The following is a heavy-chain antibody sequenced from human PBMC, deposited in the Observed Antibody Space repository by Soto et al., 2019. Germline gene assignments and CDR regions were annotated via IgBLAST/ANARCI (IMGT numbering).Heavy chain of an antibody. Sequence: QVQLQESGPGRVKPSETLSLTCTVSGDSVRSGSFYWSWIRQPPGKGLEWIGYIYYTGRTSYNPSLKSRVTISIDPSKNHFALNLTSVTAADTDIYYCARDSTAFVFDYWGQGALVTVSS. V-gene: IGHV4-61*03. CDR1: GDSVRSGSFY. D-gene: IGHD2-2*01. CDR2: IYYTGRT. J-gene: IGHJ4*02. CDR3: ARDSTAFVFDY.